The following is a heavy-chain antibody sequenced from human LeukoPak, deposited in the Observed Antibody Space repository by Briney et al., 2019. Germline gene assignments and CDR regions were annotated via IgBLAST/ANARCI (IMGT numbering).Heavy chain of an antibody. CDR1: GGSFSGYY. CDR3: ARRIDY. V-gene: IGHV4-34*01. Sequence: SETLSLTCAVYGGSFSGYYWSWIRQPPGKGLEWIGEINHSGSTNYNPSLKSRVTISVDTSKNQSSLKLSSVTAADTAVYYCARRIDYWGQGTLVTVSS. J-gene: IGHJ4*02. CDR2: INHSGST.